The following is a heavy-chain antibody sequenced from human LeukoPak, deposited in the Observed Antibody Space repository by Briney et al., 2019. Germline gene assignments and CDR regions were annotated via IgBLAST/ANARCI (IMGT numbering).Heavy chain of an antibody. CDR3: ARETYSISTPWKNWFDS. D-gene: IGHD6-6*01. CDR1: GGTFSSYA. V-gene: IGHV1-69*04. CDR2: IIPILGIA. Sequence: SVKVSCKASGGTFSSYAISWVRQAPGQGLEWMGRIIPILGIANYAQKFQGRVTITADKSTSTAYMELSSLRSEDTAVYYCARETYSISTPWKNWFDSWGQGTLVTVSS. J-gene: IGHJ5*01.